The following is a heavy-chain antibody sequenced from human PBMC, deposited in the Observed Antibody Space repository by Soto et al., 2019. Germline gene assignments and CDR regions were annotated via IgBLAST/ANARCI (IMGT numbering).Heavy chain of an antibody. CDR3: AGGRYGDY. J-gene: IGHJ4*02. CDR1: GYTFTSYG. Sequence: QVHLVQSGAEVKKPGASVKVSCKGSGYTFTSYGITWVRQAPGQGLEWMGWMSAHNGNTDYAQKPQGRVTVTRDTSTSTAYMELRSLRSDDTAVKYCAGGRYGDYWGQGALVTVSS. D-gene: IGHD1-1*01. CDR2: MSAHNGNT. V-gene: IGHV1-18*01.